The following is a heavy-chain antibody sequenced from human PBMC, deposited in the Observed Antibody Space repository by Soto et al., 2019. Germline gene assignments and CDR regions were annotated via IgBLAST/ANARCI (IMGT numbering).Heavy chain of an antibody. V-gene: IGHV3-11*06. D-gene: IGHD2-15*01. J-gene: IGHJ5*02. CDR2: ISPGSRYP. CDR3: VRGGGGGLFDP. Sequence: GGSLRLSCAGSGFTFGYSYMSWIRQAPGKGLEWLSYISPGSRYPAYADSVKGRFTISRDNAKRSLYLQMMSLTAEDTAIYYCVRGGGGGLFDPWGQGTMVTVSS. CDR1: GFTFGYSY.